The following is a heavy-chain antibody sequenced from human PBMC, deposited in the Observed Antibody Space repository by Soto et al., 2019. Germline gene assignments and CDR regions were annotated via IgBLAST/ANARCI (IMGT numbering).Heavy chain of an antibody. V-gene: IGHV4-59*04. CDR2: VFYTGFT. CDR1: GFTFSSYE. D-gene: IGHD1-20*01. J-gene: IGHJ4*02. CDR3: ATSQKGYNWNYFDH. Sequence: GSLRLSCAASGFTFSSYEMNWVRQSPGKGPEWIGSVFYTGFTSYNPSLESRVSVSVDTSKNQFSLKVSGVSAADTAVYYCATSQKGYNWNYFDHWGQGALVTVSS.